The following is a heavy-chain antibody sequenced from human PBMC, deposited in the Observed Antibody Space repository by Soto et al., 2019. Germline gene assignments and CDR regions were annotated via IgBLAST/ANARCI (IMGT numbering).Heavy chain of an antibody. CDR3: ARGGCSSTSCFDV. D-gene: IGHD2-2*01. CDR1: GFTFSHCY. CDR2: INSVGST. V-gene: IGHV3-74*01. J-gene: IGHJ6*04. Sequence: EVQLVESGGGLVQPGGSLRLSCAASGFTFSHCYMHWVRQVPGKGLVWVSYINSVGSTSYADSVRGRFTVSRDNAKNTLYLEMNGLTGEDTALYYCARGGCSSTSCFDVWAEGTTVTVSS.